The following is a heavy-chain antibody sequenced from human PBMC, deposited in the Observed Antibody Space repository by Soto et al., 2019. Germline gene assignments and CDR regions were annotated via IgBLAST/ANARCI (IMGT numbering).Heavy chain of an antibody. Sequence: WTLRLSCAASGFTFRNYAMSWVRRAPGKGLEWVSLISASGGSTYYADSVKGRFTISRDNSKNTLNLQMNSLRAEDTAVYYCAKRNYYGSGSYGMDVWGQGT. J-gene: IGHJ6*02. D-gene: IGHD3-10*01. CDR1: GFTFRNYA. V-gene: IGHV3-23*01. CDR3: AKRNYYGSGSYGMDV. CDR2: ISASGGST.